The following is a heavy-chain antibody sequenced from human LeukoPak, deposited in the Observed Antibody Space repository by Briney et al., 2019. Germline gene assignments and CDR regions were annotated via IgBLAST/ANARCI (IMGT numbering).Heavy chain of an antibody. CDR3: AKDFVGYYDILTGYYKDYYYYGMDV. V-gene: IGHV3-30*18. Sequence: GRSLRHSCAASGFTFSSYGMHWVRQAPGKGLEWVAVISYDGSNKYYADSVKGRFTISRDNSKNTLYLQMNSLRAEDTAVYYCAKDFVGYYDILTGYYKDYYYYGMDVWGKGTTVTVSS. CDR2: ISYDGSNK. CDR1: GFTFSSYG. D-gene: IGHD3-9*01. J-gene: IGHJ6*04.